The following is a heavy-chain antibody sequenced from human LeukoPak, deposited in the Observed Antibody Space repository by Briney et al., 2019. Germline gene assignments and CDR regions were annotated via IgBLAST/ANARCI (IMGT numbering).Heavy chain of an antibody. CDR1: GYSFTSYW. D-gene: IGHD6-19*01. CDR2: IYPGDSDT. V-gene: IGHV5-51*01. CDR3: AREAVAGTSVYFQH. J-gene: IGHJ1*01. Sequence: GXXLXISCKGSGYSFTSYWIGWVRQMPGKGLEWMGIIYPGDSDTRYSPSFQGQVTISADKSISTAYLQWSSLKASDTAMYYCAREAVAGTSVYFQHWGQGTLVTVSS.